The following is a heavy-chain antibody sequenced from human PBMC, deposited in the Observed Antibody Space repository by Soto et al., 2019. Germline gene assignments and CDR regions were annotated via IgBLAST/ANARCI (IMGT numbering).Heavy chain of an antibody. J-gene: IGHJ6*02. CDR1: GGSMSSHK. V-gene: IGHV4-59*08. CDR2: IHDSGDT. D-gene: IGHD3-10*01. CDR3: VRQRFAYLHGLVDV. Sequence: QVHLQESGPGLVKPSETLSLTCTVSGGSMSSHKWSWIRQRPGKGLEWMGYIHDSGDTSYTPSLKGRVTMSVDTAKKEFSLRLRSVTATYTAVYYCVRQRFAYLHGLVDVWGQGNMVTVSS.